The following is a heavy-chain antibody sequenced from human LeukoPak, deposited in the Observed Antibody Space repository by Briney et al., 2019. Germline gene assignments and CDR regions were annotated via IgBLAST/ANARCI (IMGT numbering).Heavy chain of an antibody. V-gene: IGHV4-39*01. CDR2: IYYSGST. J-gene: IGHJ4*02. Sequence: ASETLSLTCTVSGGSISSSSYYWGWIRQPPGKGLEWIGSIYYSGSTYYNPSLKSRVTISVDTSKDQFSLKPSSVTAADTAVYYCASLSIAAAGAIDYWGQGTLVTVSS. CDR1: GGSISSSSYY. D-gene: IGHD6-13*01. CDR3: ASLSIAAAGAIDY.